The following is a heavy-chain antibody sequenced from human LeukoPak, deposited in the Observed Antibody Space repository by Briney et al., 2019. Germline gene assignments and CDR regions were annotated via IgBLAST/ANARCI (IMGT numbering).Heavy chain of an antibody. Sequence: ASVTVSCKASGYSFFTYEINWVRQATGQRLEWMGWVNPDSGNTRYAQNFQGRVTITRNTSMTTVFMELSSLRSDDTAVYYCARVEKKGFYYDNGGYYRNRFYYHMDVWGKGTTVTVS. CDR3: ARVEKKGFYYDNGGYYRNRFYYHMDV. D-gene: IGHD3-22*01. J-gene: IGHJ6*03. V-gene: IGHV1-8*03. CDR2: VNPDSGNT. CDR1: GYSFFTYE.